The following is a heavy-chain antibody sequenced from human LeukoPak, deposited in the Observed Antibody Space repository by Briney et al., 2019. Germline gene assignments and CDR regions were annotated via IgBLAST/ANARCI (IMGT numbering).Heavy chain of an antibody. V-gene: IGHV4-39*01. CDR2: VCYSGST. CDR1: GGSISSSSCY. D-gene: IGHD3-16*01. CDR3: ARGGPGGEDGKKIIDY. J-gene: IGHJ4*02. Sequence: PSETLSLTCTVSGGSISSSSCYWDWVRQPPGKGLEWIGSVCYSGSTYYNPSLMSRVTISVDTSKNQFSLRLNSMTAADTAVYYWARGGPGGEDGKKIIDYGGQGPRVTVSS.